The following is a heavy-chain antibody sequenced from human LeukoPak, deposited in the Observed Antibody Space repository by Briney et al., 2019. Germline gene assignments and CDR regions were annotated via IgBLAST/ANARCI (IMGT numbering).Heavy chain of an antibody. Sequence: GGSLRLSCIASGFTFSSYWMFWVRQAPGKGLVWVSRIKHDGSITNYADSVKGRFTISRDNAKNTLFLQMNSLRVEDTAMYFCARDPTLDFWGQGTLVTVSS. V-gene: IGHV3-74*01. CDR3: ARDPTLDF. CDR1: GFTFSSYW. J-gene: IGHJ4*02. CDR2: IKHDGSIT.